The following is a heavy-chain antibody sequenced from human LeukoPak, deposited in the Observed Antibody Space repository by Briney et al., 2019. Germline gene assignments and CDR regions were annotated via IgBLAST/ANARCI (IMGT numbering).Heavy chain of an antibody. Sequence: GASVKVSCKASGYTFTGYYMHWVRQAPGQGLEWMGRINPNSGGTNYAQRFQGRVTMTRDTSIGTAYMELSRLRSDDTAVYYCARIPQIYCSGGSCYSLLYWGQGTLVTVSS. J-gene: IGHJ4*02. CDR1: GYTFTGYY. D-gene: IGHD2-15*01. CDR3: ARIPQIYCSGGSCYSLLY. CDR2: INPNSGGT. V-gene: IGHV1-2*06.